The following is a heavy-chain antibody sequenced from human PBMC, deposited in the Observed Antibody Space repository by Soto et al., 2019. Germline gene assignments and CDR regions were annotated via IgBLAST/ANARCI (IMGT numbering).Heavy chain of an antibody. CDR3: ARRARPDFYYMDV. Sequence: GGSLRLSCAASGFTLSGYAMDWVRQAPGKGLEYVSGISSNGVGTYYANSVQGRFTISRDNSKNAVYLQMGSLRPEDMAVYYCARRARPDFYYMDVWGKGTTVTVAS. D-gene: IGHD6-6*01. CDR1: GFTLSGYA. CDR2: ISSNGVGT. V-gene: IGHV3-64*01. J-gene: IGHJ6*03.